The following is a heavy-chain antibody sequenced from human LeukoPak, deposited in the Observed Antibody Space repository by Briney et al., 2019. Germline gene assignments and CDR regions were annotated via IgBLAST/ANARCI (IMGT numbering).Heavy chain of an antibody. Sequence: GGSLRLSCAASGFTFSSYVMHWVRQAPGKGLEWLALISSDENNKYHADSVRGRFTISRDNSKNTLFLQMNSLRPEDTAVYYCASKWFCGGDCYYQIDFWGQGTLVTVSS. CDR1: GFTFSSYV. J-gene: IGHJ4*02. D-gene: IGHD2-21*02. CDR2: ISSDENNK. V-gene: IGHV3-30*03. CDR3: ASKWFCGGDCYYQIDF.